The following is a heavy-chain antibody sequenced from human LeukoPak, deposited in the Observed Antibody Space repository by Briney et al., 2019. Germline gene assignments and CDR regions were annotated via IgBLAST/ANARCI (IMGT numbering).Heavy chain of an antibody. CDR3: ARRRYNWNAIDY. Sequence: GGSLRLSCAASGFTFSSYAMSWVRQAPGKGLEWVSGVSSSGSTIYYADSVKGRFTISRDNAKNSLYLQMNSLRAEDTAVYYCARRRYNWNAIDYWGQGTLVTVSS. CDR1: GFTFSSYA. V-gene: IGHV3-48*04. D-gene: IGHD1-20*01. J-gene: IGHJ4*02. CDR2: VSSSGSTI.